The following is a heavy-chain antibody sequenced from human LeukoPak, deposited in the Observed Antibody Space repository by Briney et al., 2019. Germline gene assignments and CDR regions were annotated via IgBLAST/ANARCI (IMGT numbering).Heavy chain of an antibody. CDR2: IRAYNGNT. J-gene: IGHJ4*02. V-gene: IGHV1-18*01. CDR1: GYTFTSYG. Sequence: GASVKVSCKASGYTFTSYGISWVRQAPGQGLEWMGWIRAYNGNTNYAQKLQGRVTMTTDTSTSTAYMELRSLRSDDTAVYYCARSSRYDIWTGYPYWGQGTLVTVSP. D-gene: IGHD3-9*01. CDR3: ARSSRYDIWTGYPY.